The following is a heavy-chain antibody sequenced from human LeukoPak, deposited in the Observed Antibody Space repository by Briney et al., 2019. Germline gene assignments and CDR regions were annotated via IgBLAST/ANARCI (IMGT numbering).Heavy chain of an antibody. CDR2: VYYSGST. J-gene: IGHJ3*01. D-gene: IGHD1-26*01. CDR1: GGSVTNYY. CDR3: ARLGCVSANCPRRNAFDL. V-gene: IGHV4-59*02. Sequence: SETLSLTCTVYGGSVTNYYWSWIRQAPGKGLEWIGYVYYSGSTNYNPSLKSRVIISVDTSKNQFSLDLSTVTAGDTALYYCARLGCVSANCPRRNAFDLWGQGTKVTVSP.